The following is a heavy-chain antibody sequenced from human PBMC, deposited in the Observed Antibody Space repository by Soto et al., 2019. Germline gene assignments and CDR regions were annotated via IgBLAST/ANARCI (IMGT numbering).Heavy chain of an antibody. V-gene: IGHV3-53*04. CDR1: GFTVSSNY. CDR2: IYSGGST. CDR3: ASGRDCGGDCPHWFDP. D-gene: IGHD2-21*02. Sequence: EVQLVESGGGLVQPGGSLRLSCAASGFTVSSNYMSWVRQAPGKGLERVSVIYSGGSTYYANSVKGRFTIARHNSKNTLYLEIISLGAEDTAVYYCASGRDCGGDCPHWFDPWGQGTLVTVSS. J-gene: IGHJ5*02.